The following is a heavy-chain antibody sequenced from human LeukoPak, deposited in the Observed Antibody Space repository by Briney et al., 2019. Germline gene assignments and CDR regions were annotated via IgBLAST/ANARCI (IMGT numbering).Heavy chain of an antibody. CDR1: GFTFSSYW. CDR2: IKRDGSEK. V-gene: IGHV3-7*01. CDR3: ARAGYSSSWYDLDY. Sequence: GGSLRLSCAASGFTFSSYWVTWVRQAPGKGLDWVANIKRDGSEKYYVDSVKGRFTISRDNAKNSLYLQMNSLRAEDTAVYYCARAGYSSSWYDLDYWGQGTLVTVSS. D-gene: IGHD6-13*01. J-gene: IGHJ4*02.